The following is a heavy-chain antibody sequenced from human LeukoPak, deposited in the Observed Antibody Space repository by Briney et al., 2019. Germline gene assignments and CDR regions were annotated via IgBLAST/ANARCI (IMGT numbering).Heavy chain of an antibody. CDR2: TSYDGSNK. D-gene: IGHD6-19*01. Sequence: GGSLRLSCAASGLTFSSYGMHWVRQAPGKGLEWVAVTSYDGSNKYYADSVKGRFTISRDNSKNTLYLQMNSLRAEDTAVYYCAKRSSGYGMDVWGQGTTVTVSS. CDR3: AKRSSGYGMDV. J-gene: IGHJ6*02. V-gene: IGHV3-30*18. CDR1: GLTFSSYG.